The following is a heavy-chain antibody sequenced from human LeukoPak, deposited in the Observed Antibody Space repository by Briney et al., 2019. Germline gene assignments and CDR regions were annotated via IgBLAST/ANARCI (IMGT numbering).Heavy chain of an antibody. D-gene: IGHD6-19*01. CDR3: ARDGEQWLVTWFDP. V-gene: IGHV3-30-3*01. Sequence: PGGSLRLSCAASGFTFSNYAMHWVRQDPGKGLEWVAVISYDGSNKYYTDSVKGRFTISRDNSKNTMYLEMNSLRVEDTAVYYCARDGEQWLVTWFDPWGQGTLVTVAS. J-gene: IGHJ5*02. CDR1: GFTFSNYA. CDR2: ISYDGSNK.